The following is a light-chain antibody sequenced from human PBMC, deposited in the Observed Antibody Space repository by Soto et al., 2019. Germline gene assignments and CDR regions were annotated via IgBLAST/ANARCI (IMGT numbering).Light chain of an antibody. CDR3: QQYSSSPRT. Sequence: EIVLTQSPGTLSLSPGERATLSCRASQSVSSRYLAWYQQKPGQAPRLLSYGASSRATDIPDRFRGSGSGREFVLNISRLEPEDFGMYYCQQYSSSPRTFGQGTKVDIK. V-gene: IGKV3-20*01. CDR1: QSVSSRY. J-gene: IGKJ1*01. CDR2: GAS.